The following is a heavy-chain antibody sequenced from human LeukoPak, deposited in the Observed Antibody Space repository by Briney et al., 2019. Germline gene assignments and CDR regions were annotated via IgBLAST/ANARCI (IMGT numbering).Heavy chain of an antibody. V-gene: IGHV4-38-2*02. Sequence: SETLSLTCSVSGFSISSGYYWGWIRQPPGKGLEWIGNSLHGGNTFYNPSLKSRVSISLDTSKNQFSMKLNSVTAADTALYYCAMITVTTGIDSCGQGTLAADSS. CDR2: SLHGGNT. J-gene: IGHJ4*02. CDR3: AMITVTTGIDS. D-gene: IGHD4-17*01. CDR1: GFSISSGYY.